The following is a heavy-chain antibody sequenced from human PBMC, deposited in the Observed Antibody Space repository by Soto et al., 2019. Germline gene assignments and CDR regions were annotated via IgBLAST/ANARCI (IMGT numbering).Heavy chain of an antibody. D-gene: IGHD6-19*01. CDR3: SMDRDSSGWYLTS. Sequence: GGSLRLSCAASGFTFSNYAMSWVRQAPGKGLECVSGISASGGSTNYADSVKGRFTISRDNSKNTLYLQMNSLRADDTAVYYCSMDRDSSGWYLTSWGQGTLVTVSS. CDR2: ISASGGST. V-gene: IGHV3-23*01. J-gene: IGHJ5*02. CDR1: GFTFSNYA.